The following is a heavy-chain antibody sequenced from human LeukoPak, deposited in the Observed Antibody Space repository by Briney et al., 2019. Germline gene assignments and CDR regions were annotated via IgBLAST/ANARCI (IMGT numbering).Heavy chain of an antibody. D-gene: IGHD4-11*01. Sequence: GESLKISCKASGYSFISSWIGWVRQMPGKGLEWMGIIYPGDSNTRYSPPFQGQVTISADKSINTAYLHWGSLRASDTAIYYCARYADDHSNAGDYWGQGTLVTVSS. V-gene: IGHV5-51*01. J-gene: IGHJ4*02. CDR1: GYSFISSW. CDR3: ARYADDHSNAGDY. CDR2: IYPGDSNT.